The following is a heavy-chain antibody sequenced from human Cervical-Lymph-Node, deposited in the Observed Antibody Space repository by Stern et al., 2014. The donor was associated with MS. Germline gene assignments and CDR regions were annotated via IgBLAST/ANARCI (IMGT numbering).Heavy chain of an antibody. CDR3: ATIHYYDSSGYNYVGYFQH. CDR2: INPSGGST. Sequence: VQLVESGAEVMKPGASVKVSCKTSGNTFNSYYIHWVRQAPGQGLEWMGVINPSGGSTSYAQKFQGRVTMTRDTSTSTVYMELSSLRSEDTAVFYCATIHYYDSSGYNYVGYFQHWGQGTLVIVSS. D-gene: IGHD3-22*01. V-gene: IGHV1-46*02. CDR1: GNTFNSYY. J-gene: IGHJ1*01.